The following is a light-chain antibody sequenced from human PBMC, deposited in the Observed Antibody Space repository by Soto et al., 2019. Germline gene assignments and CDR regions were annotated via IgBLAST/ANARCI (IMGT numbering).Light chain of an antibody. Sequence: DLQMTQSPSSLSASVGDSVTVSCQASQGITYLLTSFQQKPGKAPKLLIYAASTLQTGVPSRFSGGGSGTDFTLTITSLQPEDFATYYCQQLNVYPSTFGGGTKVDIK. CDR2: AAS. CDR3: QQLNVYPST. V-gene: IGKV1-9*01. CDR1: QGITYL. J-gene: IGKJ4*01.